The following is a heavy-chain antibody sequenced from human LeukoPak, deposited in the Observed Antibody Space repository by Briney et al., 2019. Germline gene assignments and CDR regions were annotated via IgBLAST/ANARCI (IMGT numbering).Heavy chain of an antibody. Sequence: GASVKVSCKASGYTFNSHGISWVRQAPGQGLEWMGWISAYNGDTNYAQKFQGRVTLTTDRTTSTAYLEVRSLRSDDTAVYYCARDPRVVTPFDYWGQGTLVTVSS. D-gene: IGHD3-3*01. CDR1: GYTFNSHG. CDR3: ARDPRVVTPFDY. V-gene: IGHV1-18*04. J-gene: IGHJ4*02. CDR2: ISAYNGDT.